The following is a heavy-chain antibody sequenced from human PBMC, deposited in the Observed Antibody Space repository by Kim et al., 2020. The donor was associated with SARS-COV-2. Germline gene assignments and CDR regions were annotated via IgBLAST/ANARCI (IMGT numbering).Heavy chain of an antibody. Sequence: GATTYYPGDVDGRFTISRDNSKNTLYLQMNNLRAEDTAVYFCAKSGQLDYWGQGTLVTVSS. J-gene: IGHJ4*02. D-gene: IGHD5-12*01. V-gene: IGHV3-23*01. CDR2: GATT. CDR3: AKSGQLDY.